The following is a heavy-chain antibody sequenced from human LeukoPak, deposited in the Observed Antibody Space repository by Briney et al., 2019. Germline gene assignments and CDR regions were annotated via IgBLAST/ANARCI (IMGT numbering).Heavy chain of an antibody. Sequence: PSETLSLTCTVSGGSIRTSGYYWGWIRQPPGKGLEWIGSMYYSGDTHYNPSLRRRVTISIDTSKNQFSLNLSSVTAADTAVYYCARPLAPAFFPELRYFDWGDYYYMGVWGKGTTVTISS. V-gene: IGHV4-39*01. CDR3: ARPLAPAFFPELRYFDWGDYYYMGV. CDR1: GGSIRTSGYY. CDR2: MYYSGDT. D-gene: IGHD3-9*01. J-gene: IGHJ6*03.